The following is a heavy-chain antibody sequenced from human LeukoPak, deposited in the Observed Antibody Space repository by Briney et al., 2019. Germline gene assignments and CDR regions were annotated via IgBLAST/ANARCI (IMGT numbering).Heavy chain of an antibody. D-gene: IGHD4-17*01. Sequence: ASVKVSCKASGYTFTNYYMHWVRQAPGQGLEWMGRINPSDGRTIYPQKLQGRVNVTRDTATSTLYMELSSLRYEDTAVYFCARERATGYGDYFYWGQGTLVTVS. CDR2: INPSDGRT. CDR1: GYTFTNYY. V-gene: IGHV1-46*01. CDR3: ARERATGYGDYFY. J-gene: IGHJ4*02.